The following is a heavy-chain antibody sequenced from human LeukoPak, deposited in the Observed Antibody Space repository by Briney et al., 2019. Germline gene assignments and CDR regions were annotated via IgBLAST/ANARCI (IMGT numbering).Heavy chain of an antibody. CDR2: ISRIGST. D-gene: IGHD1-14*01. CDR1: GDSISTNNW. CDR3: GSRSDFTGEPY. J-gene: IGHJ4*02. V-gene: IGHV4-4*02. Sequence: PSGTLSLTCTVSGDSISTNNWWTWVRQPPGKGLEWIGEISRIGSTNYNPSLKSRVTISLDKSNNQFSVTLTSVTAADTAVYYCGSRSDFTGEPYWGLGTLVTVSS.